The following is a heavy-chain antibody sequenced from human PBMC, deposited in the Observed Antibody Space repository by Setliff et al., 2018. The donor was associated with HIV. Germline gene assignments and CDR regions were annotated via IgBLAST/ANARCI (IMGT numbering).Heavy chain of an antibody. J-gene: IGHJ5*02. V-gene: IGHV3-11*04. CDR2: ISSSGTTT. CDR3: VRDHRPSNNNWHHWFDP. CDR1: GFTFSDYY. Sequence: PGGSLRLSCAGSGSGGSGFTFSDYYMSWVRQAPGKGLEWLSYISSSGTTTYYADSVKGRFTISRDNSKNSLNLQMNSLRAEDTAVYYCVRDHRPSNNNWHHWFDPWGQGTLVTVSS. D-gene: IGHD1-1*01.